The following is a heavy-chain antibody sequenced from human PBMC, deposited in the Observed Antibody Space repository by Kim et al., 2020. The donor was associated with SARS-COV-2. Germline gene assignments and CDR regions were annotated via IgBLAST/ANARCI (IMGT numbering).Heavy chain of an antibody. Sequence: SDSYTPYSPSFQGHVPISADTSISTAYLQWSSLKASDTAIYYCARGSDYDYWGQGTLVTVSS. CDR3: ARGSDYDY. J-gene: IGHJ4*02. D-gene: IGHD4-17*01. V-gene: IGHV5-10-1*01. CDR2: SDSYT.